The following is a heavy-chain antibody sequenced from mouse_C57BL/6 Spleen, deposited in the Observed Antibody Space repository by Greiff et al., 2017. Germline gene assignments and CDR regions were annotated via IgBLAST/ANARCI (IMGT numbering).Heavy chain of an antibody. J-gene: IGHJ4*01. CDR1: GFTFSDYG. CDR3: ARPVYDGYYVEGAYSMDY. Sequence: EVKLVESGGGLVKPGGSLKLSCAASGFTFSDYGMHWVRQAPEKGLEWVAYISSGSSTIYYADTVKGRFTISRDNAKNTLFLQMTSLRSEDTAMYYCARPVYDGYYVEGAYSMDYWGQGPSVTVSS. CDR2: ISSGSSTI. V-gene: IGHV5-17*01. D-gene: IGHD2-3*01.